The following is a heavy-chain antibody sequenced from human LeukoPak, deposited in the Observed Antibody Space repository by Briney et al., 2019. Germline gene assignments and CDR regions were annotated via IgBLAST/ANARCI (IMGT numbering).Heavy chain of an antibody. J-gene: IGHJ3*02. CDR2: IYHSGST. V-gene: IGHV4-38-2*01. D-gene: IGHD3-3*01. Sequence: SETLSLTSAVSGYSISSGYYWGWIRQPPGKGLEWIGSIYHSGSTYYNPSLKSRVTISVDTSKNQFSLKLSSVTAADTAVYYCARRIRFLEWPQEDAFDIWGQGTMVTVSS. CDR1: GYSISSGYY. CDR3: ARRIRFLEWPQEDAFDI.